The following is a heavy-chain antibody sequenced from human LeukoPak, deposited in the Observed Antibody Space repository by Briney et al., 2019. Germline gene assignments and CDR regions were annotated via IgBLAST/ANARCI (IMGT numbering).Heavy chain of an antibody. CDR1: GFTLSSYW. D-gene: IGHD3-3*01. V-gene: IGHV3-7*01. CDR2: IKQDGSEK. Sequence: GGSLRLSCAASGFTLSSYWMSWVRQAPGKGLEWVANIKQDGSEKYYVDSVKGRFTISRDNAKNSLYLQMNSLRAEDTALYYCARLRYNDFWSGHWKYYYYMDVWGKGTTVTVSS. J-gene: IGHJ6*03. CDR3: ARLRYNDFWSGHWKYYYYMDV.